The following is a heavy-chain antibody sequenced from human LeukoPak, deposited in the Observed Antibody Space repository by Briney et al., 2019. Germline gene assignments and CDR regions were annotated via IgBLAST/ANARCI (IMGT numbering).Heavy chain of an antibody. Sequence: SETLSLTCTVSGGYISSYSWSWIRQPPGKGLEWIGYIYYSGSTNYNPSLWGRVTISRDTSKNQFFLGLSSVTVTDTAVYYCARDRSYGGSRFDTWGQGILVTVSS. J-gene: IGHJ5*02. D-gene: IGHD1-26*01. CDR2: IYYSGST. CDR1: GGYISSYS. V-gene: IGHV4-59*12. CDR3: ARDRSYGGSRFDT.